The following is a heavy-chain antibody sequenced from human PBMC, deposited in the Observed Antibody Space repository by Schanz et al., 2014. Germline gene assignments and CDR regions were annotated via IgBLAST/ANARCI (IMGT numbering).Heavy chain of an antibody. J-gene: IGHJ4*02. CDR3: ARDGDFDY. Sequence: EVQLVESGGGVVRPGGSLRLSCSASGFTFSTYAMSWVRQAPGKGLEWVSGMSGSGSTADYADSVKGRFTISRDNSKNTLCLQMSSLRAEDTAVYYCARDGDFDYWGQGTLVTVSS. CDR1: GFTFSTYA. CDR2: MSGSGSTA. V-gene: IGHV3-23*04.